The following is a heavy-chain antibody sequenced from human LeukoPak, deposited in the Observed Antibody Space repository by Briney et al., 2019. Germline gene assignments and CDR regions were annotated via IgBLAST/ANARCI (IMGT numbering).Heavy chain of an antibody. Sequence: GGSLRLSCAASGFPFASYAMSWVRQTPGKGLEWVSYINDDSSDIHYAGSVRGRFTISRDDARKTLYLQLSSLRVEDTAVYYCARDTFQPGLIDSWGQGTLVTVSS. CDR2: INDDSSDI. CDR1: GFPFASYA. V-gene: IGHV3-21*05. D-gene: IGHD2-2*01. J-gene: IGHJ4*02. CDR3: ARDTFQPGLIDS.